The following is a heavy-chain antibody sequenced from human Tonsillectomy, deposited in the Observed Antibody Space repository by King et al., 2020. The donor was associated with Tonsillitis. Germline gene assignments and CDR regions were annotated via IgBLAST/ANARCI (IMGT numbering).Heavy chain of an antibody. V-gene: IGHV3-21*01. J-gene: IGHJ6*02. CDR2: ISSSRSYI. D-gene: IGHD3-10*01. CDR3: ARLPYGSGSYFYYGMDV. Sequence: VQLVESGGGLVKPGGSLRLSCAASGFTFSSYSMNWVRQAPGKGLEWVSSISSSRSYIYYADSVKGRFTISRDNAKNSLYLQMNSLRAEDTAVYYCARLPYGSGSYFYYGMDVWGQGTTVTVSS. CDR1: GFTFSSYS.